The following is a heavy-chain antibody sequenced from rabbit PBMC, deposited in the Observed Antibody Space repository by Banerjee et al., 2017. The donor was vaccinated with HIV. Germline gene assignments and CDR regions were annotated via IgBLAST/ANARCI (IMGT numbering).Heavy chain of an antibody. CDR1: GFDFSRYG. J-gene: IGHJ4*01. Sequence: GGGLVQPGGSLTLTCTASGFDFSRYGVTWVRQAPGKGLEWIGYINTGGSIHYASWAKGRFTISKTSTTVDLKMTSLTAADTATYFCARRLYDDFNLWGQGTLVTVS. CDR3: ARRLYDDFNL. D-gene: IGHD2-1*01. V-gene: IGHV1S21*01. CDR2: INTGGSI.